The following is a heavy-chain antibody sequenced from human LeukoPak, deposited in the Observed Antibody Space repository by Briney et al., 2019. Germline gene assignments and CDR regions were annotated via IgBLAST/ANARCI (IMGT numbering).Heavy chain of an antibody. V-gene: IGHV4-59*01. CDR2: IYYSGST. Sequence: SETLSLTCTVSGGSISSYYWSWIRQPPGKGLEWIGYIYYSGSTDYSPSLKSRVTISIDTSKNQFSLRLSSVTAADTAVYYCARSSSGWNDAFDIWGQGTTVTVSS. CDR3: ARSSSGWNDAFDI. J-gene: IGHJ3*02. CDR1: GGSISSYY. D-gene: IGHD6-19*01.